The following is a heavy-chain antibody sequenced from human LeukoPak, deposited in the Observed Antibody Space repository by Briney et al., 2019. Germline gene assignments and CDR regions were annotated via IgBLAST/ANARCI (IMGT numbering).Heavy chain of an antibody. CDR3: ARLGGITMIRGVIKGYYGMDV. V-gene: IGHV3-53*01. CDR2: IYSGGST. D-gene: IGHD3-10*01. J-gene: IGHJ6*02. Sequence: QPGGSLRLSCAASGFSVSNNYMSWVRQAPGKGLEWVSVIYSGGSTFYADSVKGRFTISRDNSKNTLYLQMNSLRAEDTAVYYCARLGGITMIRGVIKGYYGMDVWGQGTTVTVSS. CDR1: GFSVSNNY.